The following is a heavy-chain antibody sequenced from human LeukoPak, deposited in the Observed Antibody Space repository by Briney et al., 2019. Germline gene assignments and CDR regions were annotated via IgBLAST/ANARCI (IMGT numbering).Heavy chain of an antibody. CDR2: ILSDGSKE. V-gene: IGHV3-33*01. CDR3: AAYYYDSSGYYHDAFDI. Sequence: GGSLRLSCAASGFTFSSYGMHWVRQAPGKGLEWVAVILSDGSKEFYTDSVKGRFTISRDNSKNTLYLQMNGLRAEDTAVYYCAAYYYDSSGYYHDAFDIWGQGTMVTVSS. CDR1: GFTFSSYG. D-gene: IGHD3-22*01. J-gene: IGHJ3*02.